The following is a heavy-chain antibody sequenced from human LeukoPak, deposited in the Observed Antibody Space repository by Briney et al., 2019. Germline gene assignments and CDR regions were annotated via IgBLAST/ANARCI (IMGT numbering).Heavy chain of an antibody. V-gene: IGHV3-48*03. D-gene: IGHD3-10*02. CDR1: GFTFSSYE. Sequence: VGSLRLSCAASGFTFSSYEMTWVRQAPGKGLEWVSYISSSGSTIYYADSVKGRFTISRDNAKNSLYLQMNSLRAEDTAVYYCAELGITMIGGVWGKGTTVTISS. J-gene: IGHJ6*04. CDR3: AELGITMIGGV. CDR2: ISSSGSTI.